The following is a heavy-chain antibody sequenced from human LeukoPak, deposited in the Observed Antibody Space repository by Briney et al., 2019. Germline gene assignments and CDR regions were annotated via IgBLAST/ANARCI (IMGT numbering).Heavy chain of an antibody. CDR3: XXXXTMVRPDY. CDR1: GGSISSGGYS. Sequence: SQTLSLTCAVSGGSISSGGYSWSWIRQPPGKGLEWIGYIYHSGSTYYNPSLKSRVTISVDRSKNQFSLKLSSVTAADTAVYXXXXXXTMVRPDYWGQGTLVTVSS. V-gene: IGHV4-30-2*01. CDR2: IYHSGST. J-gene: IGHJ4*02. D-gene: IGHD3-10*01.